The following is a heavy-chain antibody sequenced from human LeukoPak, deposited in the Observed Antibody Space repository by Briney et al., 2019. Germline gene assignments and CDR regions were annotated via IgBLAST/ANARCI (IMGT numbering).Heavy chain of an antibody. CDR1: GGSISSSSYY. J-gene: IGHJ5*02. D-gene: IGHD3-10*01. CDR2: IYYSGST. CDR3: AEGAYYYGSGSYYHRGWFDP. Sequence: PSETLSLTCTVSGGSISSSSYYWGWIRQPPGKGLEWIGSIYYSGSTYYNPSLKSRVTISVDTSKNQFSLKLSSVTAADTAVYYCAEGAYYYGSGSYYHRGWFDPWGQGTLVTVSS. V-gene: IGHV4-39*07.